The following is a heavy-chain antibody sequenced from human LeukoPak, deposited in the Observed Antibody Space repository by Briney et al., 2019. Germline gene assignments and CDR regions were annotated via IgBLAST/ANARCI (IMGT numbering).Heavy chain of an antibody. D-gene: IGHD1-26*01. Sequence: SETLSLTCTVSGGSISSSSYYWGWIRQPPGKGLEWIGSIYYSGSTNYNPSLKSRVTISVDKSKNQFSLKLSSVTAADTAVYYCARSKWELLSPGGAFDIWGQGTMVTVSS. CDR3: ARSKWELLSPGGAFDI. CDR2: IYYSGST. CDR1: GGSISSSSYY. V-gene: IGHV4-39*07. J-gene: IGHJ3*02.